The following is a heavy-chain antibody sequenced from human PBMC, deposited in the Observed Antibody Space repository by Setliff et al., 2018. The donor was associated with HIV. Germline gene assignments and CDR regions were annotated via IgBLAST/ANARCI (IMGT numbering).Heavy chain of an antibody. V-gene: IGHV4-59*11. Sequence: SETLSLTCTVSDDSITTHYWSWIRQPPGKGLEWIGYIYSGGSFNYNPSLKSRSSVSMDMSRKQFSLKLTSVTAADTAIYYCARDSEHPTGYFDSWGRGILVTVSS. CDR3: ARDSEHPTGYFDS. D-gene: IGHD1-1*01. J-gene: IGHJ4*02. CDR2: IYSGGSF. CDR1: DDSITTHY.